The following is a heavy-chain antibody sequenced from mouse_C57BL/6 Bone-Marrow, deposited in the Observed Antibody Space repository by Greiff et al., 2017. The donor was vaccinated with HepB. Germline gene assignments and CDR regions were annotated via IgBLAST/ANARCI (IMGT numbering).Heavy chain of an antibody. CDR1: GYTFTSYW. CDR3: ARPRPYAMDY. Sequence: QVQLQQSGAELVRPGTSVKLSCKASGYTFTSYWMHWVKQRPGQGLEWIGVIDPSDSYTNYNQKFKGKATLTVDTSSSTAYMQLSSLTSEDSAVYYCARPRPYAMDYWGQGTSVTVSS. D-gene: IGHD1-2*01. J-gene: IGHJ4*01. CDR2: IDPSDSYT. V-gene: IGHV1-59*01.